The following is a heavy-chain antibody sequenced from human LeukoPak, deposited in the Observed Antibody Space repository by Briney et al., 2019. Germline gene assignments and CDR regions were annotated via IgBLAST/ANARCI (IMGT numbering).Heavy chain of an antibody. J-gene: IGHJ4*02. CDR3: AREGRYCSGSSCYLAY. Sequence: ASVKVSCKTSGYSFTNYYMHWVRQAPGQGLEWVGIINPSGGSTNYAQKFQGRVTMTRDTSTSTVYMELSSLRSEDTAVYYCAREGRYCSGSSCYLAYWGQGTLVTVSS. CDR1: GYSFTNYY. V-gene: IGHV1-46*01. D-gene: IGHD2-2*01. CDR2: INPSGGST.